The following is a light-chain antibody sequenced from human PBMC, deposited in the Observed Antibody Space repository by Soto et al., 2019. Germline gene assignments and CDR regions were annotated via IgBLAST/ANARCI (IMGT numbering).Light chain of an antibody. CDR2: SNN. Sequence: QSVLTQPPSASGTPGQRVTISCSGSRSNIGSNTVNWYQQLPGTAPKLLIYSNNQRPSGVPDRFSGSKSGTSASLAISELQSEDEADYYCAAWDDSLKGVVFGGGTKLTVL. V-gene: IGLV1-44*01. CDR1: RSNIGSNT. CDR3: AAWDDSLKGVV. J-gene: IGLJ2*01.